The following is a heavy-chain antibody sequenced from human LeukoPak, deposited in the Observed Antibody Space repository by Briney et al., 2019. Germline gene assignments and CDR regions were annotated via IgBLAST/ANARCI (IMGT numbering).Heavy chain of an antibody. V-gene: IGHV3-64*01. CDR3: ARGYSSSWFGTPYYYYYYMDV. J-gene: IGHJ6*03. CDR2: ISSNGGST. CDR1: GFTFSSYA. Sequence: GGSLRLSCAAPGFTFSSYAMHWVRQAPGKGLEYVSAISSNGGSTYYANSVKGRFTISRDNSKNTLYLQMGSLRAEDMAVYYCARGYSSSWFGTPYYYYYYMDVWGKGTTVTVSS. D-gene: IGHD6-13*01.